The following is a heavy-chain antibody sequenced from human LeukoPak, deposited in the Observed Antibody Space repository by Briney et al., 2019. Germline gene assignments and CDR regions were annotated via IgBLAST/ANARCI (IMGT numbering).Heavy chain of an antibody. CDR3: ARDPPTITLAGNGNDY. CDR2: ISSSSSYI. CDR1: GFTFSSYA. D-gene: IGHD6-19*01. V-gene: IGHV3-21*01. Sequence: GGSLRLSCAASGFTFSSYAMTWVRQAPGKGLEWVSYISSSSSYIYYADSVKGRFTISRDNAKKSLYLQMNSLRAEDTAVYYCARDPPTITLAGNGNDYWGQGTLVTVSS. J-gene: IGHJ4*02.